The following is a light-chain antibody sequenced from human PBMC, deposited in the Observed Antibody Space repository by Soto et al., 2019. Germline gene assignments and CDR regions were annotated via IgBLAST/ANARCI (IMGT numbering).Light chain of an antibody. CDR2: DVS. J-gene: IGLJ2*01. Sequence: QSALTQPASVSGSPGQSITISCTGTSSDVGGYNYVSWYQQLPGKAPKLMIYDVSNRPSGVSNRFSGSKSGNTASLTISGLQAEDEGDYYCSSYTSSSTFVVFGGGTKLTVL. CDR3: SSYTSSSTFVV. CDR1: SSDVGGYNY. V-gene: IGLV2-14*01.